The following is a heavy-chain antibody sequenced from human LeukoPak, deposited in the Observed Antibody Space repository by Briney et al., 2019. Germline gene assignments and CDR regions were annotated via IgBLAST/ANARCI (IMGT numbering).Heavy chain of an antibody. CDR1: GGSISSYY. V-gene: IGHV4-34*01. J-gene: IGHJ6*02. CDR2: INHSGST. CDR3: ARLHPTKYYYYYGMDV. Sequence: SETLSLTCTVSGGSISSYYWSWIRQPPGKGLEWIGEINHSGSTNYNPSLKSRVTISVDTSKNQFSLKLSSVTAADTAVYYCARLHPTKYYYYYGMDVWGQGTTVTVSS. D-gene: IGHD1-26*01.